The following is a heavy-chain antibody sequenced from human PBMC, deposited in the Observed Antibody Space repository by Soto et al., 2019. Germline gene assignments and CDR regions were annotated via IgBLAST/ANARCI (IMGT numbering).Heavy chain of an antibody. J-gene: IGHJ4*02. CDR2: IYYRGST. CDR3: ARHIALSGSFPFDY. Sequence: PSETLSLTCTVSGGSISSYYWSWIRQPPGKELDWIGYIYYRGSTNYNPSLKSRVTISVNTSENQFSLKLSSVTAADTVVYYSARHIALSGSFPFDYWGQGTLVTVSS. CDR1: GGSISSYY. V-gene: IGHV4-59*08. D-gene: IGHD3-3*01.